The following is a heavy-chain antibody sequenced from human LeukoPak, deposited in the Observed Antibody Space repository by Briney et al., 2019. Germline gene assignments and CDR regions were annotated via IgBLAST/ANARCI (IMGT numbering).Heavy chain of an antibody. CDR3: ARHFPYYYDSSGLSASDY. J-gene: IGHJ4*02. CDR2: IYDSETT. CDR1: GVSMRNHY. Sequence: SETLSLTCTVSGVSMRNHYWSWIRQPPGKGLEWIGYIYDSETTNYNPSLKSRVTISVDTSKNQFSLKLSSVTAADTAVYYCARHFPYYYDSSGLSASDYWGQGTLVTVSS. D-gene: IGHD3-22*01. V-gene: IGHV4-59*08.